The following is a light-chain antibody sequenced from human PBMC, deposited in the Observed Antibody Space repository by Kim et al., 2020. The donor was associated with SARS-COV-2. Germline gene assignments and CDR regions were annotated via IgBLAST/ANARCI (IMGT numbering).Light chain of an antibody. CDR1: SLRNYY. Sequence: LGQTVRITGQGDSLRNYYASWYQQKPRLAPVLVIYGKNNRPSGIPDRFSGSSSGNTASLTITGAQAEDEADYYCNSRDSSGNHWVFGGGTQLTVL. V-gene: IGLV3-19*01. CDR3: NSRDSSGNHWV. CDR2: GKN. J-gene: IGLJ3*02.